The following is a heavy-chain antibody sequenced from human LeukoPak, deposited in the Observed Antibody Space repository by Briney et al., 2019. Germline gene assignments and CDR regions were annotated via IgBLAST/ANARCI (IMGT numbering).Heavy chain of an antibody. Sequence: ASVKVSCKASGYTFTSYGISWVRQAPGQGLEWMGWIRVYNGDTNYAQKLQGRVTMTTDTSTSTAYMELRSLRSEDTAVYYCARDPYGQYSSSWYSWGQGTLVTVSS. D-gene: IGHD6-13*01. J-gene: IGHJ4*02. V-gene: IGHV1-18*01. CDR1: GYTFTSYG. CDR2: IRVYNGDT. CDR3: ARDPYGQYSSSWYS.